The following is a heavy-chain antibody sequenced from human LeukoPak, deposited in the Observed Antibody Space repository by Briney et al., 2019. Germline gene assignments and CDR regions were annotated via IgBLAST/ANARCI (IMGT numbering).Heavy chain of an antibody. Sequence: GGSLRLSCAASGFTFSNHAMSWVRQTPEKGLEWVSAITSSGDKTYYVDSLKGRFTISRDNSKNTLYLQMNSLRADDTAVYYCAKSYAVVTHHFDYWGQGTLVTVSS. CDR3: AKSYAVVTHHFDY. D-gene: IGHD4-23*01. CDR1: GFTFSNHA. V-gene: IGHV3-23*01. CDR2: ITSSGDKT. J-gene: IGHJ4*02.